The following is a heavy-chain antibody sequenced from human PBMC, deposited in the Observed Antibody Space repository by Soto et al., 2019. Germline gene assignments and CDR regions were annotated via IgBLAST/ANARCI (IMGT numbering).Heavy chain of an antibody. D-gene: IGHD1-1*01. CDR2: IYYIGST. V-gene: IGHV4-59*01. CDR1: GGSISPYH. Sequence: SETLSLTCTVSGGSISPYHWSWIRQPPGKGLEWIGYIYYIGSTNYSPSLKSRVTISVDASKNQFSLKLSSVTTADTAVYYCARGPLTTQYFDFRGQAALVTGSS. J-gene: IGHJ4*02. CDR3: ARGPLTTQYFDF.